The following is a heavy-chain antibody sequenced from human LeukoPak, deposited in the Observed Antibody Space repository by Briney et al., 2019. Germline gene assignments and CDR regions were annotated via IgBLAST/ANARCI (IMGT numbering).Heavy chain of an antibody. Sequence: ASVKVSCKTSGYTFTSYGISWVRQAPGQGLEWMGWISAYNGNTNYAQKLQGRVTVTTDTSTSTAYMELRSLRSEDTAVYYCARLGGYSGYEDYWGQGTLVTVSS. D-gene: IGHD5-12*01. CDR2: ISAYNGNT. J-gene: IGHJ4*02. CDR3: ARLGGYSGYEDY. CDR1: GYTFTSYG. V-gene: IGHV1-18*01.